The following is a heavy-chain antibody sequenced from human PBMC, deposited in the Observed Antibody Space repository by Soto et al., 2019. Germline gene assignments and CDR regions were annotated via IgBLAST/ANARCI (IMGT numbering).Heavy chain of an antibody. CDR3: ARDLTDYYDSSGYPDAFDI. V-gene: IGHV4-31*03. D-gene: IGHD3-22*01. J-gene: IGHJ3*02. CDR1: GGSISSGGYY. CDR2: IYYSGST. Sequence: PSETLSLTCTVSGGSISSGGYYWSWIRQHPWKGLEWIGYIYYSGSTYYNPSLKSRVTISVDTSKNQFSLKLSSVTAADTAVYYCARDLTDYYDSSGYPDAFDIWGQGXMVTVSS.